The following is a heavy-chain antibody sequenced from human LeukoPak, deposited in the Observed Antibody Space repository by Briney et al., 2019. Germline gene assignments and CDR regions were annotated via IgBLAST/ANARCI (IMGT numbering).Heavy chain of an antibody. Sequence: GRSLRLSCAASGFTFSSYAMHWVRQAPGKGLEWVSVISYDGSNKYYADSVKGRFTISRDNSKNTLYLQMNSLRAEDTAVYYCARDPASGGAEYFQHWGQGTLVTVSS. D-gene: IGHD2-2*01. CDR1: GFTFSSYA. J-gene: IGHJ1*01. V-gene: IGHV3-30-3*01. CDR2: ISYDGSNK. CDR3: ARDPASGGAEYFQH.